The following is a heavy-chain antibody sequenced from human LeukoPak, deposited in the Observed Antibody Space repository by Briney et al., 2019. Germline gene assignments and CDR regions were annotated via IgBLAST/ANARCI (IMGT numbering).Heavy chain of an antibody. Sequence: SQTLSLTCAISGDSVSRNSAGWNWIRQSPSRGLEWLGRIYYRSTWYSDFLTSRITISPDTYKNQFSLHLDSVTPEDTAVYYCARGGLVRGSIDSLIAFDFWGRGTVVTVSS. J-gene: IGHJ3*01. V-gene: IGHV6-1*01. CDR3: ARGGLVRGSIDSLIAFDF. CDR2: IYYRSTWYS. CDR1: GDSVSRNSAG. D-gene: IGHD3-10*01.